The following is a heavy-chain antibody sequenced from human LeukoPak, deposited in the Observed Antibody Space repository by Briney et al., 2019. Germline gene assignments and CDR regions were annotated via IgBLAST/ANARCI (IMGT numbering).Heavy chain of an antibody. CDR2: ISSSSYI. V-gene: IGHV3-21*01. CDR1: GFTFSSYS. J-gene: IGHJ4*02. CDR3: ARDIDRWPQWEFDY. D-gene: IGHD5-24*01. Sequence: PGGSLRLSCAASGFTFSSYSMNWVRQAPGKGLEWVSSISSSSYIYYADSVKGRFTISRDNAKNSLYLQMNSLRAEDTAVYYCARDIDRWPQWEFDYWGQGTLVTVSS.